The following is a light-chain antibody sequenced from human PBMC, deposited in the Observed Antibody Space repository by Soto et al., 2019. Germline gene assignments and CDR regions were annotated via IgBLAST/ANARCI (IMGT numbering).Light chain of an antibody. Sequence: QPVLTQPPSVSGAPGQRVTISCTGSSSNIGAGYDVHWYQHLPGTAPKLLIYGNSDRPSGVPDRFSGSKSGTSASLAITGLQAEDEADYYCQSHDSSLSGYVFGTGTKLTVL. J-gene: IGLJ1*01. V-gene: IGLV1-40*01. CDR3: QSHDSSLSGYV. CDR1: SSNIGAGYD. CDR2: GNS.